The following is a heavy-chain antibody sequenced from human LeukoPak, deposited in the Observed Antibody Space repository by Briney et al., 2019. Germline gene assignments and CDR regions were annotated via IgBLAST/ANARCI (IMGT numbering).Heavy chain of an antibody. CDR1: GFTFTGYA. V-gene: IGHV3-23*01. CDR3: AKDTSIGRYCTNGVCSPFDY. J-gene: IGHJ4*02. D-gene: IGHD2-8*01. Sequence: GGSLRLSCAASGFTFTGYAMSWVRQAPGKGLEWVSAISDTGATTYDADSVKGRFTISRDNSRSTLYLQMNSLRAEDTALYYCAKDTSIGRYCTNGVCSPFDYWGQGTLVTVSS. CDR2: ISDTGATT.